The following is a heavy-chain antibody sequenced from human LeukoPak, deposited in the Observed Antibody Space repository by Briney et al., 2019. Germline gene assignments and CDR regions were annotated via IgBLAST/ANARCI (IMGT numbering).Heavy chain of an antibody. Sequence: SVKVSCKASGGTFSSYAISWVRQAPGQGLEWMGRIIPILGIAYYAQKFQGRVTITADKSTSTAYMELSSLRSEDTAVYYCAREVVAAAGNNWFDPWGQGTLVTVSS. V-gene: IGHV1-69*04. CDR3: AREVVAAAGNNWFDP. D-gene: IGHD6-13*01. CDR1: GGTFSSYA. J-gene: IGHJ5*02. CDR2: IIPILGIA.